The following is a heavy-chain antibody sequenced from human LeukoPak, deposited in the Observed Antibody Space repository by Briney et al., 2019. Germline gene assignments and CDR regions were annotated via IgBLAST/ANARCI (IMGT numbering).Heavy chain of an antibody. V-gene: IGHV3-23*01. CDR2: NSGHGGGLT. Sequence: GGSLRLSCAASGFTFSTYGMSWVRQAPGKGLEWVSGTGNSGHGGGLTYHADSVKGRFTISSDNTNNSLYLQLNSLTADDTAVYYCGVTVRRNPFDYWGQGTRVTVSS. CDR1: GFTFSTYG. D-gene: IGHD4-23*01. J-gene: IGHJ4*02. CDR3: GVTVRRNPFDY.